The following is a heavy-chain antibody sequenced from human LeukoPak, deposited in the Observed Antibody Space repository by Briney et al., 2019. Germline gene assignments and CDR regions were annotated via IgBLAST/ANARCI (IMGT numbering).Heavy chain of an antibody. J-gene: IGHJ4*02. CDR1: GFTFSSCA. Sequence: GGSLRLSCAASGFTFSSCAMSWVRQAPGKGLEWVANINQDGSEKYYVDSVKGRFTISRGNAKNSLYLQMNSLRAEDTAVYYCASAIAVAGGYWGQGTLVTVSS. CDR3: ASAIAVAGGY. D-gene: IGHD6-19*01. CDR2: INQDGSEK. V-gene: IGHV3-7*01.